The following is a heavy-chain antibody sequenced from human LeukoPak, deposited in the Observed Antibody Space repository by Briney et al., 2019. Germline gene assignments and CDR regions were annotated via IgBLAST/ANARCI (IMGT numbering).Heavy chain of an antibody. CDR3: ASTINQYSSSWRPFDY. Sequence: SVKVSCKASGGTFSSYAISWVRQAPGQGLEWMGRIIPIFGTANYAQKFQGRVTITTDESTSTAYMELSSLRSEDTAVYYCASTINQYSSSWRPFDYWGQGTLVTVSS. V-gene: IGHV1-69*05. J-gene: IGHJ4*02. CDR1: GGTFSSYA. CDR2: IIPIFGTA. D-gene: IGHD6-13*01.